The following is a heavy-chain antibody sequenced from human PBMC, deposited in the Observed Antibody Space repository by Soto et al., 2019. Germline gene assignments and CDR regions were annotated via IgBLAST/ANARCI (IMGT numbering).Heavy chain of an antibody. CDR3: ARLLGGSGSFIDY. J-gene: IGHJ4*02. CDR1: EFIFSGYW. Sequence: EVQLVESGGGLVQPGGSLRLSCAASEFIFSGYWMHWVRRAPGKGLVWVSRINSDGSSTTYADSVKGRFTISRDNAKNTMYLQMNSLRAEDTAVYYCARLLGGSGSFIDYWGQGTLVTVSS. V-gene: IGHV3-74*03. D-gene: IGHD3-10*01. CDR2: INSDGSST.